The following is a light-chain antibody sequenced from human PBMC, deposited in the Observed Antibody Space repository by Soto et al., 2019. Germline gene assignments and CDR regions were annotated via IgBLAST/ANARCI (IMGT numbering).Light chain of an antibody. CDR3: HQYGISP. Sequence: EIVLTQSPGTLSLSPGERATLSCRASQSVSSNYLAWYQQKPGQAPRLLIYGASSSAAGIPDRFSGRGSGTEFSLNISRLEPEDFAVYYCHQYGISPFGGGTKVEIK. CDR1: QSVSSNY. V-gene: IGKV3-20*01. CDR2: GAS. J-gene: IGKJ4*01.